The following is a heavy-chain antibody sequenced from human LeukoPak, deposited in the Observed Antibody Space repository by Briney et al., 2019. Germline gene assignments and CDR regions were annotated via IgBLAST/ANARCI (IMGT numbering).Heavy chain of an antibody. CDR1: GGSISSDSYY. V-gene: IGHV4-39*01. D-gene: IGHD6-19*01. CDR3: ASLAVAGLSEGY. Sequence: SETLSLTCTVSGGSISSDSYYWAWIRQPPGKGLEWIASIYYSGSTYYNPSLKSRVTISVDTSGNQFSLKLSSVTAADTAVYYCASLAVAGLSEGYWGQGTLVIVSS. CDR2: IYYSGST. J-gene: IGHJ4*02.